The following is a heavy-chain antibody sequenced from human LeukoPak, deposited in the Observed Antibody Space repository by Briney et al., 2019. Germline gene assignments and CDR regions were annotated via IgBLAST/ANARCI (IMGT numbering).Heavy chain of an antibody. V-gene: IGHV3-21*01. CDR3: ARDSEGHLDCGGDCYSGDFDY. Sequence: GGSLRLSCAASGFTFSSYSMDWVRQAPGKGLEWVSSISSSSSYIYYADSVKGRFTISRDNAKNSLYLQMNSLRAEDTAVYYCARDSEGHLDCGGDCYSGDFDYWGQGTLVTVSS. J-gene: IGHJ4*02. CDR1: GFTFSSYS. CDR2: ISSSSSYI. D-gene: IGHD2-21*02.